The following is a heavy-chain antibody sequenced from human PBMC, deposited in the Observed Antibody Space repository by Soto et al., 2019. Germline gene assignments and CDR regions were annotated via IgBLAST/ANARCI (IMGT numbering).Heavy chain of an antibody. J-gene: IGHJ6*03. CDR3: ARAADYSFYYTDV. V-gene: IGHV2-26*01. D-gene: IGHD2-15*01. CDR2: IFSSDEI. Sequence: QVTLKESGPVLVKPTKNLTLTCTVSEFSLSNARMGVSWIRQPPGKALEWLAHIFSSDEISYNTSLKSSLTISQDTSKSQVVLTMTNMDPVDTATYYCARAADYSFYYTDVWGKGTTVTVSS. CDR1: EFSLSNARMG.